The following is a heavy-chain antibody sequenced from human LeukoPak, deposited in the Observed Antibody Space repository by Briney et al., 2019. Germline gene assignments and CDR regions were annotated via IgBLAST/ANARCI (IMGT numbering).Heavy chain of an antibody. Sequence: ASVKVSCRASGYTFTSYAMHWVRQAPGQRLEWMGWINAGNGNTKYSQKFQGRVTITRDTSASTAYMELSSLRSGDTAVYYCARDRYDYGDLIPDYWGQGTLVTVSS. CDR1: GYTFTSYA. J-gene: IGHJ4*02. CDR2: INAGNGNT. V-gene: IGHV1-3*01. CDR3: ARDRYDYGDLIPDY. D-gene: IGHD4-17*01.